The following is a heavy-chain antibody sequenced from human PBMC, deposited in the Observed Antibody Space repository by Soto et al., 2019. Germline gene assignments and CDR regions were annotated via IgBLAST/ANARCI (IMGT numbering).Heavy chain of an antibody. Sequence: QVQLVQSGAEVKKPGSSVKVSCKASGGTFSSYAISWVRQAPGQGLEWMGGIIPIFGTANYAQKFQGRVTITADESTSTAYMELSSLRSEDTAVYYCARPTDEASYSSSSGRSSGMDVWGQGTTVTVSS. CDR1: GGTFSSYA. CDR2: IIPIFGTA. V-gene: IGHV1-69*12. CDR3: ARPTDEASYSSSSGRSSGMDV. J-gene: IGHJ6*02. D-gene: IGHD6-6*01.